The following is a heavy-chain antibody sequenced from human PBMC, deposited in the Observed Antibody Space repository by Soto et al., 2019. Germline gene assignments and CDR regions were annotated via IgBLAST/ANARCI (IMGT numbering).Heavy chain of an antibody. D-gene: IGHD3-9*01. CDR2: ISAYNGNT. J-gene: IGHJ4*02. CDR1: GYTFTSYG. CDR3: ARAGGDILTGYYSLDY. Sequence: ASVKVSCKASGYTFTSYGISWVRQALGQGLEWMGWISAYNGNTNYAQKLQGRVTMTTDTSTSTAYMELRSLRSDDTAVYYCARAGGDILTGYYSLDYWGQGTLVTVSS. V-gene: IGHV1-18*01.